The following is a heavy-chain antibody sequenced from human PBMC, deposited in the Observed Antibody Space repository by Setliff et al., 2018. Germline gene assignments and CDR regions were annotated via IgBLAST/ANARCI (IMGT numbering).Heavy chain of an antibody. V-gene: IGHV4-39*07. D-gene: IGHD3-10*01. CDR1: GGSISSSGYY. CDR3: ARVRMVQGYYEFDY. J-gene: IGHJ4*02. Sequence: SETLSLTCTVSGGSISSSGYYWGWIRQPPGKGQEWIGNIYYSGNTNYNPSLKSRVAMSVDTSKNQFSLKLTSVTAADTAVYYCARVRMVQGYYEFDYWGQGTLVTVSS. CDR2: IYYSGNT.